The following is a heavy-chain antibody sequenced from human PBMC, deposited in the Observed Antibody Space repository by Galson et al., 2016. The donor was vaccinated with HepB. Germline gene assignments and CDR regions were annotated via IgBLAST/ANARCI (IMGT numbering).Heavy chain of an antibody. CDR1: GFSLTSSGVG. CDR2: IYWNGDK. CDR3: AHTRIHHYSFWGGYSKYMAFDI. D-gene: IGHD3-3*01. Sequence: PALVKPTQTLTVTCTFSGFSLTSSGVGVGWIRQPPGKALEWLALIYWNGDKVYSPALKSRLALTRDSSEDQVVLTMTNMDPVDTATYFCAHTRIHHYSFWGGYSKYMAFDIWGQGTLVTVSS. V-gene: IGHV2-5*01. J-gene: IGHJ3*02.